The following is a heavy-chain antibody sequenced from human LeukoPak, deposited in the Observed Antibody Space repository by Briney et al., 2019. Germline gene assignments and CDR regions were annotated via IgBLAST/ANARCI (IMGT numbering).Heavy chain of an antibody. J-gene: IGHJ4*02. CDR3: VRDGIDYGDYFFDF. CDR1: GFTFNDYA. CDR2: ITSGSSYI. D-gene: IGHD4-17*01. V-gene: IGHV3-21*06. Sequence: PGGSLRLSCVASGFTFNDYAMNWVRQAPGKGPEWVSSITSGSSYIYYAASVKGRFTISRDDAKNSVYLQMNSRRAGDTALYYCVRDGIDYGDYFFDFWGQGTLVTVSS.